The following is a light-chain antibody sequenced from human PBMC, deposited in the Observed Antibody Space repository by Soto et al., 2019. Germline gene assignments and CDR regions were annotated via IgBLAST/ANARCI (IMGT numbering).Light chain of an antibody. CDR2: KAT. V-gene: IGKV1-5*03. Sequence: DIQMTQSPSILSASVGDRVTITCRASQRIDTWLAWYQQKPGTAPKLLIYKATILQSGVPSRFSGSGSGTEFTLAISSLEPEDFAVYYCQQRSNWPPITFGQGTRLEIK. CDR1: QRIDTW. CDR3: QQRSNWPPIT. J-gene: IGKJ5*01.